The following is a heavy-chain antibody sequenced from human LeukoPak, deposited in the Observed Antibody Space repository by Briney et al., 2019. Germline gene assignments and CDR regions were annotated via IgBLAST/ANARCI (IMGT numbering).Heavy chain of an antibody. Sequence: GRSLRLSCAASGFTFDDYAMHWVRHAPGKGLEWVSGISWNSGSIGYADSVKGRFTISRDNAKNSLYLQMNSLRAEDTALYYCAKTSLRFLEWLFRDAFDIWGQGTMVTVSS. D-gene: IGHD3-3*01. CDR3: AKTSLRFLEWLFRDAFDI. V-gene: IGHV3-9*01. CDR1: GFTFDDYA. CDR2: ISWNSGSI. J-gene: IGHJ3*02.